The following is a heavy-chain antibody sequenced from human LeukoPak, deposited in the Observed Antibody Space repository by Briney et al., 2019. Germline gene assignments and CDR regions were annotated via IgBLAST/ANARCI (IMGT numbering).Heavy chain of an antibody. V-gene: IGHV4-4*02. J-gene: IGHJ4*02. CDR2: IYHSGST. CDR1: GGSITSSNW. CDR3: ARKLTAAPCHFDY. Sequence: PSETLSLTCAVSGGSITSSNWWSWVRQPPGKGLEWIGEIYHSGSTNYIPSLRSRVTISVDKSKNQFSLKLTSVTAADTAVYYCARKLTAAPCHFDYWGRGTLVTVSS. D-gene: IGHD6-25*01.